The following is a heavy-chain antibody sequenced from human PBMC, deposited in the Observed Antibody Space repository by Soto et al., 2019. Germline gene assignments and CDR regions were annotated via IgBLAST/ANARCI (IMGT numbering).Heavy chain of an antibody. CDR3: ASNCGGECYQGQLFDY. D-gene: IGHD2-21*01. CDR2: IYYSGST. CDR1: GGSISSGDYY. V-gene: IGHV4-30-4*01. J-gene: IGHJ4*02. Sequence: SETLSLTCTVSGGSISSGDYYWSWIRQPPGKGLEWIGYIYYSGSTYYNPSLKSRVTISVDTSKNQFSLKLSSVTAADTAVYYCASNCGGECYQGQLFDYWGQGTLVTVSS.